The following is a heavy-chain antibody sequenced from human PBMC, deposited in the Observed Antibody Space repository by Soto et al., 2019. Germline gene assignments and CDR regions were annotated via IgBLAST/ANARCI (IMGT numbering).Heavy chain of an antibody. CDR1: GFAFSSYA. Sequence: GGSLRLSCAASGFAFSSYAMSWVRQAPGKGLEWVSPISGSGDTTYYADSVKGRFTISRDNSKNTLYLQMNSLRAEDTAIYYCAKGISYYYGSGSNSGFDFWGQGTRVTVSS. CDR2: ISGSGDTT. J-gene: IGHJ4*02. D-gene: IGHD3-10*01. V-gene: IGHV3-23*01. CDR3: AKGISYYYGSGSNSGFDF.